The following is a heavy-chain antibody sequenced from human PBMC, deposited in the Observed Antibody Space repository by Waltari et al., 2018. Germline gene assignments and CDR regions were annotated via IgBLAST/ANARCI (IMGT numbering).Heavy chain of an antibody. D-gene: IGHD1-26*01. V-gene: IGHV3-21*01. Sequence: EVQLVESGGGLVKPGGSLRLSCAASGFTFSSYSMHWVRQAPGKGLEWVSSISSSSSYIYYADSVKGRFTISRDNAKNSLYLQMNSLRAEDTAVYYCARAGKYYYYGMDVWGQGTTVTVSS. J-gene: IGHJ6*02. CDR3: ARAGKYYYYGMDV. CDR2: ISSSSSYI. CDR1: GFTFSSYS.